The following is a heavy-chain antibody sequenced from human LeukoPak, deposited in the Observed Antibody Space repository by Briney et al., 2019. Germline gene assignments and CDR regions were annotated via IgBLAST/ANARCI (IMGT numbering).Heavy chain of an antibody. CDR3: ARHLHSSSFPFDY. D-gene: IGHD6-6*01. Sequence: SETLSLTCTVSGGSISSYYWSWIRQPPGKGLDWIGYIYTSGSTNYNPSLKSRVTISVDTSKNQFSLKLSSVTAADTAVYYCARHLHSSSFPFDYWGQGTLVTVSS. J-gene: IGHJ4*02. V-gene: IGHV4-4*09. CDR2: IYTSGST. CDR1: GGSISSYY.